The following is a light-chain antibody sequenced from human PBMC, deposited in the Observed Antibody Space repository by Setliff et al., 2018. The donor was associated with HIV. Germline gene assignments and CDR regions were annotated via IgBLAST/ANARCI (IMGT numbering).Light chain of an antibody. CDR1: SSDVGSYNL. CDR3: CSYVSSSTFPVL. V-gene: IGLV2-23*03. CDR2: EGS. Sequence: QSALTQPASVSGSPGQSITISCTGTSSDVGSYNLVSWYQQHPGKAPKLMIYEGSKRPSGVSNRFSASKSGNTAYLTISGLQSEDEGDYYCCSYVSSSTFPVLFGGGTKGTVL. J-gene: IGLJ2*01.